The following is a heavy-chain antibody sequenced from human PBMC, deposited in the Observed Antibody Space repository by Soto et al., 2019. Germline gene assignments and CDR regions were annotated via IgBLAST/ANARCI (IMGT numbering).Heavy chain of an antibody. CDR2: IYYSGST. CDR1: GGSISSYY. CDR3: AKWWSGSRRGFES. V-gene: IGHV4-59*12. Sequence: SETLSLTCTVSGGSISSYYWSWIRQPPGKGLEWIGYIYYSGSTNYNPSLKSRVTISVDTSKNQFSLKLSSVTAADTAVYYCAKWWSGSRRGFESWGQGTLVDFSS. J-gene: IGHJ5*02. D-gene: IGHD3-3*01.